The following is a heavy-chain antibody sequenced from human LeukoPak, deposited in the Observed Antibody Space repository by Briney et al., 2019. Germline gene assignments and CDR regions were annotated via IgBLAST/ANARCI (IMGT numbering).Heavy chain of an antibody. D-gene: IGHD6-19*01. Sequence: PGGSLRLSCAASGFTFSSYAISWVRQAPGKGLECVSVISGSGGSTYYADSVKGWFTIYRDNPKTTMYLKMNRLRAEDTAVYYCALSFAVADGVWNYWGQGTLVTVSS. CDR1: GFTFSSYA. CDR3: ALSFAVADGVWNY. J-gene: IGHJ4*02. V-gene: IGHV3-23*01. CDR2: ISGSGGST.